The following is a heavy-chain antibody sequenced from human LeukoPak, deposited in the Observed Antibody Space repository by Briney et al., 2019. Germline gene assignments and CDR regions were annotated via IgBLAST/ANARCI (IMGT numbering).Heavy chain of an antibody. V-gene: IGHV3-74*01. J-gene: IGHJ4*02. CDR2: INSDGSST. CDR1: GFTFSSYW. D-gene: IGHD6-19*01. Sequence: GGSLRLSCAASGFTFSSYWMHWVRQAPGKGLVWVSRINSDGSSTTYADSVKGRFTISRDNSKNTLYLQMNSLRAEDTAVYYCAKDGVAGLYYFDYWGQGTLVTVSS. CDR3: AKDGVAGLYYFDY.